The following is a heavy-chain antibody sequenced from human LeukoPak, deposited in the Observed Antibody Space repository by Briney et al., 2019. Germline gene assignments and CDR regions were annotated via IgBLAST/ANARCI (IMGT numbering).Heavy chain of an antibody. D-gene: IGHD1-26*01. CDR2: ISSSSSYI. J-gene: IGHJ6*03. V-gene: IGHV3-21*01. Sequence: GGSLRLSCAASGFTFSSYSMNWVRQAPGKGLEWVSSISSSSSYIYYADSVKCRFTISRDNAKNSLYLQMTSMRAEDTAVYYCARISYPDRIVGALGYYYYYYMDVWGKGTTVTISS. CDR1: GFTFSSYS. CDR3: ARISYPDRIVGALGYYYYYYMDV.